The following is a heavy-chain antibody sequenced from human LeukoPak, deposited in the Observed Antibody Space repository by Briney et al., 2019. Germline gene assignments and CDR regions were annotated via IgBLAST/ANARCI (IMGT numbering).Heavy chain of an antibody. D-gene: IGHD4-17*01. CDR1: GFTFSSYG. CDR3: ARDQVYGDYYYFDY. J-gene: IGHJ4*02. CDR2: IWYDGSNK. Sequence: GRSLRLSCAASGFTFSSYGMHWVCQAPGKGLEWVAVIWYDGSNKYYADSVKGRFTISRDNSKNTLYLQMNSLRAEDTAVYYCARDQVYGDYYYFDYRGQGTLVTVSS. V-gene: IGHV3-33*01.